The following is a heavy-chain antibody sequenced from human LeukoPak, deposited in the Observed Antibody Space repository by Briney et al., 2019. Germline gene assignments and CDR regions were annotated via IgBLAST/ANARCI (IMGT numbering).Heavy chain of an antibody. D-gene: IGHD6-13*01. V-gene: IGHV4-4*02. CDR3: ARAGQQLVSHWFDP. Sequence: PSETLSLTCAVSGGSISSSNWWSWVRQPPGKGLEWIGEIYHSGSTNYNPSLKSRVTISVDKSKNQFSLKLSSVTAADTAVYYCARAGQQLVSHWFDPWGQGTLVTVSS. CDR1: GGSISSSNW. J-gene: IGHJ5*02. CDR2: IYHSGST.